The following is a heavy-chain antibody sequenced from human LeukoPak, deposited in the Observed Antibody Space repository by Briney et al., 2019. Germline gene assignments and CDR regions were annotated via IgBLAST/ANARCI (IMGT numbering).Heavy chain of an antibody. D-gene: IGHD3-3*01. CDR3: ARNPRSGYFPHYHYYGMDV. CDR2: IYHSGST. Sequence: SGTLSLTCAVSGRHISMSNWLGRVRQPPGKGLDWIGEIYHSGSTNYNPSLKSRVTISVDTSKNQFSLKLSSVTAADTAVYYCARNPRSGYFPHYHYYGMDVWGQGTTVTVSS. CDR1: GRHISMSNW. J-gene: IGHJ6*02. V-gene: IGHV4-4*02.